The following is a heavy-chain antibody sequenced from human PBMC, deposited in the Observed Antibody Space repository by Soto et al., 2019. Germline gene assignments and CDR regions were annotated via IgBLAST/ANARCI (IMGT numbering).Heavy chain of an antibody. V-gene: IGHV1-69*01. CDR1: GGTFSSYA. J-gene: IGHJ4*02. Sequence: QVQLVQSGAEVKKPGSSVKVSCKASGGTFSSYAISWVRQAPGQGLERMGGIIPIFGTANYAQEFQGRVTITADESTSTAYMELSSLRSEDTAVYYCATYCSSTSCRGYYFDYWGQGTLVTVSS. CDR2: IIPIFGTA. CDR3: ATYCSSTSCRGYYFDY. D-gene: IGHD2-2*01.